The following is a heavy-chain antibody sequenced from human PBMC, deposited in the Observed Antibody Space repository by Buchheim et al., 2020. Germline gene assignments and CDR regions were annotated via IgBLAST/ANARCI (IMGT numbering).Heavy chain of an antibody. CDR2: ISAGGGRT. CDR3: AKTVTVGSYYFAY. CDR1: RFTFSSNA. J-gene: IGHJ4*02. V-gene: IGHV3-23*01. D-gene: IGHD4-17*01. Sequence: EVQLLESGGGLVQRGGSLRLSCGASRFTFSSNAMSWVRKAPGKGLEWVSDISAGGGRTYYSDSVKGRFTISRDDSKNTLYLQMNSLRAEDSAIYYCAKTVTVGSYYFAYWGQGTL.